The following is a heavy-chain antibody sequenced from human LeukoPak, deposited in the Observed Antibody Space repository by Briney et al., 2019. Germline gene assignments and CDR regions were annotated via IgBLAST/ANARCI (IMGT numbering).Heavy chain of an antibody. V-gene: IGHV4-38-2*01. CDR2: IYHSGST. CDR3: ARRYTAMVPSWFDP. Sequence: KSSQTLSLTCAVSGYSISSGYYWGWIRQPPGKGLEWIGSIYHSGSTYYNPSLKSRVTISVDTSKNQFSLKLSSVTAADTAVYYCARRYTAMVPSWFDPWGQGTLVTVSS. CDR1: GYSISSGYY. J-gene: IGHJ5*02. D-gene: IGHD5-18*01.